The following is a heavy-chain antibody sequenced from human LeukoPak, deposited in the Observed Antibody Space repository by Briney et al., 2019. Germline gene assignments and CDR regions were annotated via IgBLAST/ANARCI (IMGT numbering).Heavy chain of an antibody. CDR1: GYTLTSYG. V-gene: IGHV1-18*01. CDR2: ISAYNGNT. Sequence: ASVKVSCKASGYTLTSYGISWVRQAPGQGLEWMGWISAYNGNTNYAQKLQGRVTMTTDTSTSTAYMELRSLRSDDTAVYYCARDDGYFDWSHYGMDVWGQGTTVTVSS. D-gene: IGHD3-9*01. CDR3: ARDDGYFDWSHYGMDV. J-gene: IGHJ6*02.